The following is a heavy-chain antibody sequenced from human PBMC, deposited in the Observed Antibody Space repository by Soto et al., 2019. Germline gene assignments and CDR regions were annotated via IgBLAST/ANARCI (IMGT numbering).Heavy chain of an antibody. CDR2: ISYDGSNK. CDR3: AGTSGYSYGYSDFDY. D-gene: IGHD5-18*01. Sequence: SLRLSCAASGFTFSSYAMHWVRQAPGKGLEWVAVISYDGSNKYYADSVKGRFTISRDNSKNTLYLQMNSLRAEDTAVYYCAGTSGYSYGYSDFDYWGQGTLVTVSS. CDR1: GFTFSSYA. J-gene: IGHJ4*02. V-gene: IGHV3-30*04.